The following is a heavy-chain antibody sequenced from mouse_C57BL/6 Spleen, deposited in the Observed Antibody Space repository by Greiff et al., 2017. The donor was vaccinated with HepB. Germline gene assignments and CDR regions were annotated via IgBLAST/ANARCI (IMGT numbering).Heavy chain of an antibody. V-gene: IGHV5-17*01. D-gene: IGHD1-1*01. CDR3: ARRVITTVVAKGMDD. CDR1: GFTFSDYG. CDR2: ISSGSSTI. Sequence: EVKLMESGGGLVKPGGSLKLSCAASGFTFSDYGMHWVRQAPEQGLEWVAYISSGSSTIYYADTVKGRSTISRDNAKNTLFLQMSSLRSEDTAMYYGARRVITTVVAKGMDDWGQGTSVTVSS. J-gene: IGHJ4*01.